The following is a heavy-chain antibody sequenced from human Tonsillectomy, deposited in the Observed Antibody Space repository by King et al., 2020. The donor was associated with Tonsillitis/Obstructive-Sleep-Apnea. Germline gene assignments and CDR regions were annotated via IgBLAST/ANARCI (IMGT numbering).Heavy chain of an antibody. V-gene: IGHV3-30*18. Sequence: VQLVESGGGVVQPGRSLRLSCAASGFTFSSYGMHWVRQAPGKGLEWVAVISYDGSTKYYADSVKGRFTISRDNSKNTLSLQMNSLRAEDTAVYYCANSHCTSSSCRYFDYWGQGTLVTVSS. J-gene: IGHJ4*02. CDR1: GFTFSSYG. D-gene: IGHD2-2*01. CDR2: ISYDGSTK. CDR3: ANSHCTSSSCRYFDY.